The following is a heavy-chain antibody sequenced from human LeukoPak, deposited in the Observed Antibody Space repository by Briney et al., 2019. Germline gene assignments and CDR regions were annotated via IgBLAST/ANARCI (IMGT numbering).Heavy chain of an antibody. D-gene: IGHD5-24*01. CDR1: GGSISSYY. J-gene: IGHJ4*02. V-gene: IGHV4-59*01. Sequence: PSETLSLPCTVSGGSISSYYWSWIRQPPGKGLEWIGYIYYSGSTNYNPSLKSRVTISVDTSKNQFSLKLSSVTAADTAVYYCARSLRWLQYAFDYWGQGTLVTVSS. CDR2: IYYSGST. CDR3: ARSLRWLQYAFDY.